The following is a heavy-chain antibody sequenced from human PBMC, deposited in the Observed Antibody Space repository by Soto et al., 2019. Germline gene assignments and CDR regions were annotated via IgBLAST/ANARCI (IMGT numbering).Heavy chain of an antibody. Sequence: ASVKVSCKASGYTFTSYDINWVRQATGQGLEWMGWMNPNSGNTVYAQKFQGRVTMTRNTSISTAYMELSSLRSEDTAVYYCARGPYSGSYFDYWGQGTLVTVSS. CDR2: MNPNSGNT. CDR3: ARGPYSGSYFDY. V-gene: IGHV1-8*01. D-gene: IGHD1-26*01. CDR1: GYTFTSYD. J-gene: IGHJ4*02.